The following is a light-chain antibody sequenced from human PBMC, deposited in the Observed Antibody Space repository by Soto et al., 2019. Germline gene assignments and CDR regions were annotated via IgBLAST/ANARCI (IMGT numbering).Light chain of an antibody. J-gene: IGKJ1*01. Sequence: DIQMTQSPSSLSASVGDRVTITCRASQSISTYLGWYQQKPGKAPSLLIYAASTLQSGVPSRFSGSGSGTDFTLPISSLQHEDFATYYCQQSYSSPTWTFGQGTKVEIK. V-gene: IGKV1-39*01. CDR1: QSISTY. CDR3: QQSYSSPTWT. CDR2: AAS.